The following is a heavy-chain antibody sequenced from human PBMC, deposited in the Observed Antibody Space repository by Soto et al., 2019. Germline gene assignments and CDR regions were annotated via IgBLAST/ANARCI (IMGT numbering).Heavy chain of an antibody. V-gene: IGHV3-74*01. CDR2: INSDGSST. Sequence: GGSLRLSCAASGFTFSSYWMHWVRQAPGKGLVWVSRINSDGSSTSYADSVKGRFTISRDNAKNTLYLQMNSLRAEDTAVYYCARDTAFLGYCSGGSCYENWFDPWGQGTLVTVSS. CDR3: ARDTAFLGYCSGGSCYENWFDP. D-gene: IGHD2-15*01. J-gene: IGHJ5*02. CDR1: GFTFSSYW.